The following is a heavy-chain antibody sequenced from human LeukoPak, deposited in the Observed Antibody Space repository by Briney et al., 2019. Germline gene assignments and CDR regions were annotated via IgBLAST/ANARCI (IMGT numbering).Heavy chain of an antibody. CDR3: AREIPYYYYMDV. Sequence: SETLSLTCTVSGGCISSHYWSWIRQPPGKGLEWIGYIYYSGSTNYNPSLKSRVTISVDTSKNQFSLKLSSVTAADTAVYYCAREIPYYYYMDVWGKGTTVTVSS. CDR1: GGCISSHY. J-gene: IGHJ6*03. CDR2: IYYSGST. V-gene: IGHV4-59*11.